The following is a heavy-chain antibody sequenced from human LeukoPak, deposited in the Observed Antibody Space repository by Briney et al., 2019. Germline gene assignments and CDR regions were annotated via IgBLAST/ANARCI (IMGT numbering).Heavy chain of an antibody. CDR3: ARTRRPPAAEYYDYVWGSYRHYYYYMDV. J-gene: IGHJ6*03. CDR2: IKQDGSEK. CDR1: GLTFSSYW. D-gene: IGHD3-16*02. Sequence: GGSLRLSCAASGLTFSSYWMSWVRQAPGKGLEWVANIKQDGSEKYYVDSVKGRFTISRDNAKNSLYLQMNSLRAEDTAVYYCARTRRPPAAEYYDYVWGSYRHYYYYMDVWGKGTTVTISS. V-gene: IGHV3-7*01.